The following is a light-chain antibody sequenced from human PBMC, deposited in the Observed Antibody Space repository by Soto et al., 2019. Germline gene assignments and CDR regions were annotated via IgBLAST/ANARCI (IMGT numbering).Light chain of an antibody. V-gene: IGKV3-11*01. CDR2: DAS. Sequence: EIVLTQSPGTLSLSPGKRATLSCRASQFIDSYLAWYRQIPGQAPRLLIYDASNRATGIPDRFSGGGSGTDFTLTISSLEPEDFAVYYCQQRSNLPPTFGQGTKVAIK. CDR3: QQRSNLPPT. J-gene: IGKJ1*01. CDR1: QFIDSY.